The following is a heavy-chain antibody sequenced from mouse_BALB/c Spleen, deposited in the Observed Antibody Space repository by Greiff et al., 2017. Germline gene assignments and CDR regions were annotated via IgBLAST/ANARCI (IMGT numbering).Heavy chain of an antibody. CDR1: GFTFSSFG. D-gene: IGHD4-1*01. J-gene: IGHJ2*01. Sequence: EVKLVESGGGLVQPGGSRKLSCAASGFTFSSFGMHWVRQAPEKGLEWVAYISSGSSTIYYADTVKGRFTISRDNPKNTLFLQMTSLRSEDTAMYYCAREGNWDGAYFDYWGQGTTLTVSS. V-gene: IGHV5-17*02. CDR3: AREGNWDGAYFDY. CDR2: ISSGSSTI.